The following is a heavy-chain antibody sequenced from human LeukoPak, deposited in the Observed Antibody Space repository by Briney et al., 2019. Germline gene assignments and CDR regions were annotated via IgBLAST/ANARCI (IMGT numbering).Heavy chain of an antibody. Sequence: GGSLRLSCAASGFTFSNYWMHWVRHVPGKGLVWVSRINDDGSATFYADSVKGRFAISRDNAKNTLFLQMSSLRAEDTAVYFCAREILAPGKTHDYWGQGTLVTVSS. J-gene: IGHJ4*02. CDR1: GFTFSNYW. V-gene: IGHV3-74*01. CDR3: AREILAPGKTHDY. CDR2: INDDGSAT.